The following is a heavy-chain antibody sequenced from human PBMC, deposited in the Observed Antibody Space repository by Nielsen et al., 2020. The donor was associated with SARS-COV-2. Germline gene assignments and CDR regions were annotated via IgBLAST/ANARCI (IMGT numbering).Heavy chain of an antibody. CDR3: AKIGDSYGYSDY. Sequence: SLKISCAASGFTFDDYAMHWVRQAPGKGLEWVSGFSWNSGSIGYADSVKGRFTISRDNAKNSLYLQMNSLRAEDTALYYCAKIGDSYGYSDYWGQGTLVTVSS. CDR1: GFTFDDYA. CDR2: FSWNSGSI. D-gene: IGHD5-18*01. V-gene: IGHV3-9*01. J-gene: IGHJ4*02.